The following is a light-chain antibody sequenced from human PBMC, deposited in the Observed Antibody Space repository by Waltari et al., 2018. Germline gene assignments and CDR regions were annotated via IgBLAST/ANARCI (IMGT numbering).Light chain of an antibody. V-gene: IGKV3-20*01. CDR1: QKIGRY. CDR2: EAS. Sequence: IVLTQSPGTLSLSPGERATHSCRANQKIGRYLGWYQQKPGQAPRLLIYEASRRATGIPDRFSGSGSGTDFSLTISRLEPEDFAVYYCQNHERLPATFGQGTKVEIK. CDR3: QNHERLPAT. J-gene: IGKJ1*01.